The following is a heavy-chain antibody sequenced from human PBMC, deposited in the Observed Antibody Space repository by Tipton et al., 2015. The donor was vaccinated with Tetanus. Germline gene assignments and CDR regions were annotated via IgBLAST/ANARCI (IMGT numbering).Heavy chain of an antibody. J-gene: IGHJ4*02. V-gene: IGHV5-51*01. CDR1: GYIFTNYW. CDR2: IHPGDSDT. CDR3: ARAHCSDGVCNFDF. Sequence: QLVQSGGEVKKPGESLKISCKGSGYIFTNYWIGWVRQMPGKGLEWMGIIHPGDSDTRYSPSFQGQVTISVDKSINTAYLQWSSLKASDTSMFYCARAHCSDGVCNFDFWGQGALVTVAS. D-gene: IGHD2-8*01.